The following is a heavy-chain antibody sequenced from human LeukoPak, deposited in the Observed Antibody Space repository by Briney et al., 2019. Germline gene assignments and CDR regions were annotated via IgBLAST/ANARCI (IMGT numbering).Heavy chain of an antibody. V-gene: IGHV4-38-2*02. D-gene: IGHD3-10*01. CDR1: GYFISNNFY. Sequence: SETLSLTCTVSGYFISNNFYWAWIRQSPWKGLEWIVSINHSWSTYYNPSLKSRVTISVDTSKNQFSLKLNSVTAADTAVYYCAKSNGYGLVDIWGQGTMVIVSS. J-gene: IGHJ3*02. CDR2: INHSWST. CDR3: AKSNGYGLVDI.